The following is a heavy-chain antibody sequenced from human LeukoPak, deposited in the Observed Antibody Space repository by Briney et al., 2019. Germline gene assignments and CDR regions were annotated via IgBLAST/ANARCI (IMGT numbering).Heavy chain of an antibody. CDR3: VRDQYPVVPGATGMDV. CDR1: GFAFSSHA. J-gene: IGHJ6*02. V-gene: IGHV3-30-3*01. CDR2: ITYDGNND. Sequence: GGSLRLSCAASGFAFSSHAMSWVRQAPGKGLEWLADITYDGNNDYYADSVKGRFTISRDNSKNTLFLQMNSLRSADTAVYFCVRDQYPVVPGATGMDVWGQGTTVTVSS. D-gene: IGHD2-15*01.